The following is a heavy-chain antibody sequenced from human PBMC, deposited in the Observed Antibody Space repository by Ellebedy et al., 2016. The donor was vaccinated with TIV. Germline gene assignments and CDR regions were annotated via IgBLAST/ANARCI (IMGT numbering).Heavy chain of an antibody. Sequence: AASVKVSCKASGFTFTSSAMQWVRQARGQRLEWIGWIVVGSGNTNYAQKFQERVTITRDMSTSTAYMELRSLRSDDTAVYYCARDWYIVATIRNWFDPWGQGTLVTVSS. V-gene: IGHV1-58*02. CDR3: ARDWYIVATIRNWFDP. CDR2: IVVGSGNT. J-gene: IGHJ5*02. CDR1: GFTFTSSA. D-gene: IGHD5-12*01.